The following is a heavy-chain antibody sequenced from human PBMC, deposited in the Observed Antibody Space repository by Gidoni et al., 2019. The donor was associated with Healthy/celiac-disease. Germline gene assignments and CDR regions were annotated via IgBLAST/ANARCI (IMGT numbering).Heavy chain of an antibody. CDR1: GFTFISYS. V-gene: IGHV3-21*01. J-gene: IGHJ6*02. CDR2: ISSSSSYI. D-gene: IGHD6-19*01. Sequence: EVQLVESGGCLVKPGGSLRLSCAASGFTFISYSMNWVRQAPGKGLAWVSSISSSSSYIYYADSVKGRFTISRDNAKNSLYLQMNSLRAEDTAVYYCARDPGTLEGWYYYYYGMDVWGQGTTVTVSS. CDR3: ARDPGTLEGWYYYYYGMDV.